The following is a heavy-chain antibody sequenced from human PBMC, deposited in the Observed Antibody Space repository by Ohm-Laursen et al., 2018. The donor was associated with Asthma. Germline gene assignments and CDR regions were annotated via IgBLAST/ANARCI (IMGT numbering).Heavy chain of an antibody. CDR3: AKDLWSGYYTPLDY. D-gene: IGHD3-3*01. Sequence: SLRLSCSASGFTFSSYGMHWVRQAPGKGLEWVAVISYDGSNKYYADSVKGRFTISRDNSKNTLYLQMNSLRAEDTAVYYCAKDLWSGYYTPLDYWGQGTLVTVSS. CDR2: ISYDGSNK. V-gene: IGHV3-30*18. J-gene: IGHJ4*02. CDR1: GFTFSSYG.